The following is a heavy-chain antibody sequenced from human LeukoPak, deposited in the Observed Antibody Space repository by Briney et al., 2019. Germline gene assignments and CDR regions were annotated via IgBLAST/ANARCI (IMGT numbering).Heavy chain of an antibody. CDR3: ARDWNYYGSGRELDY. D-gene: IGHD3-10*01. CDR2: INSNSGGT. V-gene: IGHV1-2*02. CDR1: VYTFTGYY. J-gene: IGHJ4*02. Sequence: ASVTVSFKASVYTFTGYYMHWVRQAPGQGLEGMGWINSNSGGTNYAQKFQGRVTMTRDTAISTAYMELSRLRSDDTAVYYCARDWNYYGSGRELDYWGQGTLVTVSS.